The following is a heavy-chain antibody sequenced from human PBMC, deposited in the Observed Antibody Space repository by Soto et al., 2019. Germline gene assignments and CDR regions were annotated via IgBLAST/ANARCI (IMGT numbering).Heavy chain of an antibody. CDR3: ARAVYSSSWYLFRSYDY. CDR1: GGSFSGYY. CDR2: INHSGST. J-gene: IGHJ4*02. Sequence: SQTLSLTCAVYGGSFSGYYWSWIRQPPGKGLEWIGEINHSGSTNYNPSLKSRVTISVDTSKNQFSLKLSSVTAADTAVYYCARAVYSSSWYLFRSYDYWGQGTLVTVSS. D-gene: IGHD6-13*01. V-gene: IGHV4-34*01.